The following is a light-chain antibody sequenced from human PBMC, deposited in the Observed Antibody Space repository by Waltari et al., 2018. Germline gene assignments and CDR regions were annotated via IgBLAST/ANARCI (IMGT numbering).Light chain of an antibody. CDR2: KDT. Sequence: SHDLTPPPSVSVSPGPTARLTCSGDAFPRQYAYWFQKKPGQAPVLVIYKDTERPSGIPERFSGSSSGTTVTLTISVVQADDEADYYCQSADISSSYRVFGGGTKLSVL. J-gene: IGLJ3*02. V-gene: IGLV3-25*03. CDR1: AFPRQY. CDR3: QSADISSSYRV.